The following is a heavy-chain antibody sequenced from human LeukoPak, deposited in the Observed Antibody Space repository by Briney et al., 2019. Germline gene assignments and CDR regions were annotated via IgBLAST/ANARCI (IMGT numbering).Heavy chain of an antibody. CDR1: GFTFSDYY. D-gene: IGHD3-10*01. CDR2: INWNSDTI. Sequence: PGGTLRLSCAASGFTFSDYYMSWIRQAPGKGLEWVSGINWNSDTIKYADSVKGRFTISRDNAKSPLYLQMNSLRAEDMALYYCVKSPRGAVWYYFDYWGQGTLVTVSS. J-gene: IGHJ4*02. CDR3: VKSPRGAVWYYFDY. V-gene: IGHV3-9*03.